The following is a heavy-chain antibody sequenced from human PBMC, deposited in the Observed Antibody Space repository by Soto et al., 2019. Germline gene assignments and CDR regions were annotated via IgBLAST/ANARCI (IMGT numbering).Heavy chain of an antibody. Sequence: GGSLRLSCAASGFTFSTYALGWVRQAPGKGLEWVSAISGNGGTTYYSDSVKGRFSISRDNSKNTLYLQMNSLRAEDTAVYYCVKALYGGADYWGQGTLVTVSP. V-gene: IGHV3-23*01. CDR1: GFTFSTYA. D-gene: IGHD4-17*01. J-gene: IGHJ4*02. CDR3: VKALYGGADY. CDR2: ISGNGGTT.